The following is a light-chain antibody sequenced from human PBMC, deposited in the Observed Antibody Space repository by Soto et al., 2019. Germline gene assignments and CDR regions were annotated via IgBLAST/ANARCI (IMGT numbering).Light chain of an antibody. Sequence: EIVLTQSPATLSLSPGERATLSCRASQSVSSYLAWYQQKPGQAPRVLIYDASNRANGIPATFSGSGSGTAFTLNISSLEPEDFAVYYCQQRSNWPPNTFGQGKRLQIK. J-gene: IGKJ5*01. CDR1: QSVSSY. V-gene: IGKV3-11*01. CDR3: QQRSNWPPNT. CDR2: DAS.